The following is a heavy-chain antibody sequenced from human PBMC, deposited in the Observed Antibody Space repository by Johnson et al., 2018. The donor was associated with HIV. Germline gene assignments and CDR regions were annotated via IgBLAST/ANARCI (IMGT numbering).Heavy chain of an antibody. V-gene: IGHV3-33*06. CDR2: IWYDGNNK. J-gene: IGHJ3*02. Sequence: VQLVESGGGLIQPGGSLRLSCAVSTFTFSDYYMRWIRQAPGKGLQWVAVIWYDGNNKYYADSVKGRFTISRDNSKNTLYLQMNSLRAEDTAVYYCAKSPAKDHGGNSGAFDIWGQGTMVTVSS. CDR3: AKSPAKDHGGNSGAFDI. D-gene: IGHD4-23*01. CDR1: TFTFSDYY.